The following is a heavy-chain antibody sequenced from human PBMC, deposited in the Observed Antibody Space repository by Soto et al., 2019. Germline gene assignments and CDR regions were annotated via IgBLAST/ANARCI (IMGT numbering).Heavy chain of an antibody. V-gene: IGHV3-23*01. Sequence: XVQLLESGGGLVLPGGSLRLACAASGFSFNSYAMVWVRQAPGKGLGWVSAISARGGSSYFADSVKGRFTISRDNSKXXXSLXXXXXXXXXXXXXXXXXXXXXXXASVDHWGQGTLVLVSS. CDR1: GFSFNSYA. CDR2: ISARGGSS. J-gene: IGHJ4*02. CDR3: XXXXXXXXASVDH.